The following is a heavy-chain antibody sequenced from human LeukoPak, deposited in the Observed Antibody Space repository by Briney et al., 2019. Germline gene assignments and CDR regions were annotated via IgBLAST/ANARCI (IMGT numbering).Heavy chain of an antibody. Sequence: SETLSLTCTVSGGSISRYYWSWVRQPPGKGLEWIGYIYYSGSTNYNPSLKSRVTISVDTSKNQFSLKLSSVTAADTAVYYCAAPIGGTYAFDIWGQGTMVTVSS. D-gene: IGHD3-16*01. CDR1: GGSISRYY. J-gene: IGHJ3*02. CDR3: AAPIGGTYAFDI. CDR2: IYYSGST. V-gene: IGHV4-59*01.